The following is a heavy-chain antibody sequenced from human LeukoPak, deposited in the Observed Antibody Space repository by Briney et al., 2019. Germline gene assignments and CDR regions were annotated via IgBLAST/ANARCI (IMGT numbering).Heavy chain of an antibody. Sequence: SETLSLTCTVSGGSISSYYWSWIRQPAGKGLEWIGRIYTSGSTNYNPSLKSRVTMSVDTSKNQFSLKLSSVTAADTAVYYCARDTAAAGKRGSRGNWFDPWGQGTLVTVSS. J-gene: IGHJ5*02. V-gene: IGHV4-4*07. CDR1: GGSISSYY. D-gene: IGHD6-13*01. CDR2: IYTSGST. CDR3: ARDTAAAGKRGSRGNWFDP.